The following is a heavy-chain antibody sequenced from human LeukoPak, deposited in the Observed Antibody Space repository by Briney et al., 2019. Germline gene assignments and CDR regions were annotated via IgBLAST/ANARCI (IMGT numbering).Heavy chain of an antibody. D-gene: IGHD6-13*01. CDR3: ASSSWTNWFDP. J-gene: IGHJ5*02. V-gene: IGHV3-21*01. CDR2: ISSSSSYI. CDR1: GFTFSSDS. Sequence: GGSLTLSCAVSGFTFSSDSMNWVRQAPGKGLEWVSSISSSSSYIYYADSVKGRFTISRDNAKNSLYLQMNSLRAEDTAVYYCASSSWTNWFDPWGEGTLVTVSS.